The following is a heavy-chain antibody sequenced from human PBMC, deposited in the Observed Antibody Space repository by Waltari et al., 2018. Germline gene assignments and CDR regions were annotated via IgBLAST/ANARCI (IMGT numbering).Heavy chain of an antibody. CDR2: IYHSGGT. D-gene: IGHD7-27*01. CDR1: GYSISSGYY. V-gene: IGHV4-38-2*01. Sequence: QVQLQESGPGLVKPSETLSLTCAVSGYSISSGYYWGWIRQPPGKGLEWIGSIYHSGGTYYHPSLKSRVTISVDTSKNQFSLKLSSVTAADTAVYYCARATGGFDYWGQGTLVTVSS. J-gene: IGHJ4*02. CDR3: ARATGGFDY.